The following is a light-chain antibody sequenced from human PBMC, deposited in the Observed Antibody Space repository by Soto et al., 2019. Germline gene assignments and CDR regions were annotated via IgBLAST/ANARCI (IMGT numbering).Light chain of an antibody. V-gene: IGKV3D-20*02. CDR2: GAS. CDR3: QQRSNWPPIT. CDR1: QSVSSSY. J-gene: IGKJ5*01. Sequence: EIVLTQSPGNLSLSPGERATLSCRASQSVSSSYLAWYQQKPGQAPRLLIYGASSRATGIPDRFSGSGSGTDFTLTISRLEPEDFAVYYCQQRSNWPPITFGQGTRLEIK.